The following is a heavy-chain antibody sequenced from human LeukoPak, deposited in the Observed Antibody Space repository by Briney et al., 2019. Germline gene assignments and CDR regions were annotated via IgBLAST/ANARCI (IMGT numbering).Heavy chain of an antibody. CDR3: ARCPATDYFDSSAYPFDY. V-gene: IGHV3-53*05. CDR2: VYSGGTT. Sequence: PGGSLRLSCAASGFTVSSKHMTWVRQAPGKGLEWVSVVYSGGTTYYADSVKGRFTISRDNSKNTLYLQMNSLRAEDTAVYYCARCPATDYFDSSAYPFDYWGQGTLVTVSS. D-gene: IGHD3-22*01. CDR1: GFTVSSKH. J-gene: IGHJ4*02.